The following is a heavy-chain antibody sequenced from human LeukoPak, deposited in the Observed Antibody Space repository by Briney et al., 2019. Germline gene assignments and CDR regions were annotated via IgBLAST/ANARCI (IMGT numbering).Heavy chain of an antibody. Sequence: GGSLRLSCAASGFTFSDYYMSWIRQAPGKGLEWVSYISSSGSTIYYADSVKGRFTISRDNATNSLYLQMNSLRAEDTAVYYCARDGITMVRGVIKTPDWFDPWGQGTLVTVSS. CDR1: GFTFSDYY. CDR2: ISSSGSTI. J-gene: IGHJ5*02. V-gene: IGHV3-11*01. D-gene: IGHD3-10*01. CDR3: ARDGITMVRGVIKTPDWFDP.